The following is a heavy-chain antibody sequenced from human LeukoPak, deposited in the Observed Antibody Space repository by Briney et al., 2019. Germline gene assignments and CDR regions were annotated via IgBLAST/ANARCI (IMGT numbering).Heavy chain of an antibody. Sequence: TLSLTCTVSGGSISSGGYYWSWIRQHPGKGLEWIGYIYYSGSSYYNPSLKSRVTISVDTSKNQFSLKLSSVTAADTAVYYCARGSKRRYFQHWGEGTLVTVSS. CDR3: ARGSKRRYFQH. J-gene: IGHJ1*01. V-gene: IGHV4-31*03. D-gene: IGHD6-25*01. CDR1: GGSISSGGYY. CDR2: IYYSGSS.